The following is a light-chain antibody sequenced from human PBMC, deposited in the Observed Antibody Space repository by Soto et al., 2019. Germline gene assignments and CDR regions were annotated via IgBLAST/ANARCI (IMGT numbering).Light chain of an antibody. CDR3: CSYAGSSTYV. CDR1: SSDVGSYNL. V-gene: IGLV2-23*01. CDR2: EGS. J-gene: IGLJ1*01. Sequence: QSVLTQPASVSGSPGQSIPISCTGTSSDVGSYNLVSWYQHHSGKAPKLMVYEGSKRPSGVSNRFSGSKSGNTASLTISGLQAEDEADYYCCSYAGSSTYVFGTGTKLTVL.